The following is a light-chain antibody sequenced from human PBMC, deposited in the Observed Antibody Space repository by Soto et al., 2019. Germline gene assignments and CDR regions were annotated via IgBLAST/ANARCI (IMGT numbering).Light chain of an antibody. J-gene: IGKJ2*01. Sequence: EIVLTQSPGTLSLSPGERATLSCRASQSVSRRYLAWYQKKPGQVPRLLIHDASSRATGIPDRFSGSGSGTDFTLNVSRLEPEDFAVYYCQQYGSSPVTFGQGTKVEIK. CDR3: QQYGSSPVT. CDR1: QSVSRRY. CDR2: DAS. V-gene: IGKV3-20*01.